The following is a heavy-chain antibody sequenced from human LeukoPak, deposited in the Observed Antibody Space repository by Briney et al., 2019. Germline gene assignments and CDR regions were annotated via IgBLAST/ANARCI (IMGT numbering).Heavy chain of an antibody. CDR2: INPSGGST. V-gene: IGHV1-46*01. CDR3: ARVGLTTKVQSPLPFDY. CDR1: GYTFTSYC. Sequence: ASVKVSCKASGYTFTSYCMHWVRQAPGQGLEWMGIINPSGGSTSYAQKFQGRVTMTRDMSTSTVYMELSSLRSEDTAVYYCARVGLTTKVQSPLPFDYWGQGTLVTVSS. J-gene: IGHJ4*02. D-gene: IGHD1-1*01.